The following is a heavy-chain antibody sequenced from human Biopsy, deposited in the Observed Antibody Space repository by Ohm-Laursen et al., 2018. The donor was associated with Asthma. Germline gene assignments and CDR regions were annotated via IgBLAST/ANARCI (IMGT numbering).Heavy chain of an antibody. Sequence: ASVKVSCKISGYSLTDLSMHWVRQAPGQGLEWMGGHDHEEGGTVNARRFQGRVTMTEDTSTDTAYTELSSLSPDDTAVYYCASDFPKDYVRYNFQFWGQGTLVTVSS. CDR3: ASDFPKDYVRYNFQF. J-gene: IGHJ4*02. D-gene: IGHD4-17*01. V-gene: IGHV1-24*01. CDR2: HDHEEGGT. CDR1: GYSLTDLS.